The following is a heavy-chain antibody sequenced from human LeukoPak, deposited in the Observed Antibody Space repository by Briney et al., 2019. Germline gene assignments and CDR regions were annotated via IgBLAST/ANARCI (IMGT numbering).Heavy chain of an antibody. J-gene: IGHJ4*02. Sequence: GGSLRLSCAASGFTFSSYGMHWVRQAPGKGLEWVAFIRYDGSNKYYADSVEGRFTISRDNSKNTLYLQMNSLRAEDTAVYYCAKGFEYSSSSVYWGQGTLVTVSS. CDR1: GFTFSSYG. V-gene: IGHV3-30*02. D-gene: IGHD6-6*01. CDR3: AKGFEYSSSSVY. CDR2: IRYDGSNK.